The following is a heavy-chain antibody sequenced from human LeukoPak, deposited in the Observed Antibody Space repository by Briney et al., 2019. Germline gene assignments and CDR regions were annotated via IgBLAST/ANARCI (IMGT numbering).Heavy chain of an antibody. CDR2: IYSGGST. D-gene: IGHD5-12*01. V-gene: IGHV3-53*01. Sequence: PGGSLRLSCAASGFTVSSNYMSWVRQAPGKGLEWVSVIYSGGSTYYADSVKGRFTISRDNSKNTLYLQMNSLRAEDTAVYYCARESSGYGNDAFDIWGQGTMVTVSS. J-gene: IGHJ3*02. CDR1: GFTVSSNY. CDR3: ARESSGYGNDAFDI.